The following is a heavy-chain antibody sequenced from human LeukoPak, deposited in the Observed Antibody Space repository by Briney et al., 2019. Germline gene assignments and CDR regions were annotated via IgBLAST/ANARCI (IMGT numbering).Heavy chain of an antibody. CDR3: ARDRGSSSWYEFDY. J-gene: IGHJ4*02. D-gene: IGHD6-13*01. CDR1: GFTAGTYW. CDR2: MKQDGSEK. Sequence: GGSLRLSCAASGFTAGTYWMSWVRQAPGKGLEWVANMKQDGSEKYYVDSVRGRFTISRDNAKNSLYLQMNSLRAEDTAVDYCARDRGSSSWYEFDYWGQGTLVTVSS. V-gene: IGHV3-7*01.